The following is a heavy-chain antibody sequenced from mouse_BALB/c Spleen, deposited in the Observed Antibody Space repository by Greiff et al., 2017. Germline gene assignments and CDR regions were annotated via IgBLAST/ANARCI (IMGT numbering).Heavy chain of an antibody. CDR2: INSNGGST. J-gene: IGHJ2*01. Sequence: EVKVEESGGGLVQPGGSLKLSCAASGFTFSSYGMSWVRQTPDKRLELVATINSNGGSTYYPDSVKGRFTISRDNAKNTLYLQMSSLKSEDTAMYYCARGGNDGYFLDYWGQGTTLTVSS. D-gene: IGHD2-3*01. V-gene: IGHV5-6-3*01. CDR1: GFTFSSYG. CDR3: ARGGNDGYFLDY.